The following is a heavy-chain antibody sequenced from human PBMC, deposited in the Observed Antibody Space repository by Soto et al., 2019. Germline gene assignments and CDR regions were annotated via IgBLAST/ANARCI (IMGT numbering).Heavy chain of an antibody. CDR2: KYYRSKWYN. CDR3: ASGERQRLR. D-gene: IGHD6-25*01. CDR1: GDSVSSNSAA. J-gene: IGHJ4*02. Sequence: QVQLQQSGPGLVKPSQTLSLTCAISGDSVSSNSAAWNWIRQSPSIGLEWLGRKYYRSKWYNDYAVSVKSRITINPDPAKNQFSQQRNSVTPEDTAVYDCASGERQRLRWGQVTLVTVSS. V-gene: IGHV6-1*01.